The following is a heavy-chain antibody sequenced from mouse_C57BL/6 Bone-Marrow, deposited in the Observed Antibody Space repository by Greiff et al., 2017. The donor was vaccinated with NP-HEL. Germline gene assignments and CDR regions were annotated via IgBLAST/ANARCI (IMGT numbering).Heavy chain of an antibody. J-gene: IGHJ3*01. Sequence: EVQLVESGGDLVKPGGSLKLSCAASGFTFSSYGMSWVRQTPDKRLEWVATISSGGSYTYYPDSVKGRFPLPRDNAKNTLYLQMSSLTSEATAMFYCGSPYEKDVAGGAYGGQGTLVTVSA. V-gene: IGHV5-6*01. CDR3: GSPYEKDVAGGAY. CDR2: ISSGGSYT. CDR1: GFTFSSYG. D-gene: IGHD1-1*01.